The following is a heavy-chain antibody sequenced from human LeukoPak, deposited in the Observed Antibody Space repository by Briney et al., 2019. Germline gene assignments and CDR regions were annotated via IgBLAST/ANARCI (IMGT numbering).Heavy chain of an antibody. CDR1: GFTFSNYW. CDR3: ARAAYSSGPDY. CDR2: IESDASRS. J-gene: IGHJ4*02. V-gene: IGHV3-74*01. Sequence: GGSLRLSCAASGFTFSNYWMDWVRQAPGKGLEWVSNIESDASRSYYADSVKGRFTISRDNAKNTLYLQLNSLRDEDTAMYFCARAAYSSGPDYWGQGTLVTVSS. D-gene: IGHD6-19*01.